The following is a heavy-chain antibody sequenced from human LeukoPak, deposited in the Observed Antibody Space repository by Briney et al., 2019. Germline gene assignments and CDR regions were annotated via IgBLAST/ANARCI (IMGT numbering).Heavy chain of an antibody. Sequence: SETLSLTCTVSGGSISSSSYYWGWIRQPPGEGLEWIGSIYYSGSTYYNPSLKSRVTISVDTSKNQFSLKLSSVTAADTAVYYCARLGPAAISYFDYWGQGTLVTVSS. D-gene: IGHD6-13*01. CDR3: ARLGPAAISYFDY. J-gene: IGHJ4*02. V-gene: IGHV4-39*01. CDR2: IYYSGST. CDR1: GGSISSSSYY.